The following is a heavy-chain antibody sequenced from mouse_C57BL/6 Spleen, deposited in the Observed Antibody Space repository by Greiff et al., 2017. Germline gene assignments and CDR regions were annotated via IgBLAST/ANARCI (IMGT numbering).Heavy chain of an antibody. J-gene: IGHJ3*01. Sequence: EVQLQQSGPELVKPGASVKISCKASGYTFTDYYMNWVKQSHGKSLEWIGDINPNNGGTSYNQKFKGKATLTVDKSSSTAYMELRSLTSEDSAVYYCARDVAPPFAYWGQGALVTVSA. D-gene: IGHD1-3*01. CDR2: INPNNGGT. CDR3: ARDVAPPFAY. V-gene: IGHV1-26*01. CDR1: GYTFTDYY.